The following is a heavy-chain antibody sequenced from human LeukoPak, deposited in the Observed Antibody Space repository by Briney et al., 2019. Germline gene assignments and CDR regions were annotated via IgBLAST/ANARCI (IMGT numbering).Heavy chain of an antibody. CDR3: ASLDGSYPNPYYYYYMDV. CDR1: GFTFSNYG. Sequence: GGTLRLSCVASGFTFSNYGMNWVRQAPGKGLEWVSSISSSSSYIYYAESVKGRFTISRDNAKNSLYLQMNSLRAEDTAVYYCASLDGSYPNPYYYYYMDVWGKGTTVTVSS. V-gene: IGHV3-21*01. D-gene: IGHD1-26*01. J-gene: IGHJ6*03. CDR2: ISSSSSYI.